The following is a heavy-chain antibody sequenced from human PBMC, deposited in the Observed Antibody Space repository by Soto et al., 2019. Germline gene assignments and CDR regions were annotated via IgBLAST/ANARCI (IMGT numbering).Heavy chain of an antibody. V-gene: IGHV3-23*01. CDR2: TTVSGGET. CDR3: GKGGTGDVGDH. Sequence: EVQPLESGGGLVQPGGSLRLSCVASGFSFNNYGMTWVRQAPGKGLEWVSGTTVSGGETYYADSVKGRFTISRDNSKSTLLLQMNSLRAEDTAVYYCGKGGTGDVGDHWGQGTLVTVSS. D-gene: IGHD1-26*01. CDR1: GFSFNNYG. J-gene: IGHJ4*02.